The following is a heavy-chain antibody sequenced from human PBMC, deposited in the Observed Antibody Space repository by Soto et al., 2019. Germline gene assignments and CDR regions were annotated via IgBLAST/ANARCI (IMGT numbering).Heavy chain of an antibody. CDR1: GFTFSSYG. CDR2: ISYDGSNK. V-gene: IGHV3-30*18. J-gene: IGHJ6*02. Sequence: GGSLRLSCAASGFTFSSYGMHWVRQPPGKGLEWVAVISYDGSNKYYADSVKGRFTISRDNSKNTLYLQMNSLRAEDTAVYYCAKDGCGGDCSIYYYYYYGMDVWGQGTTVTVS. D-gene: IGHD2-21*02. CDR3: AKDGCGGDCSIYYYYYYGMDV.